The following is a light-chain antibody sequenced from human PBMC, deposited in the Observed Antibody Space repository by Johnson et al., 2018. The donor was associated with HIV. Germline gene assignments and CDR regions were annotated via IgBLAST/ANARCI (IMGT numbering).Light chain of an antibody. V-gene: IGLV1-51*01. CDR3: GTWDSSLSAEV. CDR2: DNN. Sequence: QSVLTQPPSVSAAPGQKVTISCSGSSSNIGNNYVSWYQQLPGTAPKLLIYDNNKRPSGIPDRFSGSKSGTSATLGITGLQTGDEADYYCGTWDSSLSAEVVGTGTKGTVL. J-gene: IGLJ1*01. CDR1: SSNIGNNY.